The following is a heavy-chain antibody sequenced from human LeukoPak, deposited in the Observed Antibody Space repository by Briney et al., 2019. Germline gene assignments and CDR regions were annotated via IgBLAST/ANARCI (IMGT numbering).Heavy chain of an antibody. Sequence: SVKVSCKASGFTFTSSAMQWVRQARGQRLEWIGWIVVGSGNTNYAQKFQERVTITRDMSTSTAYMELSSLRSEDTAVYYCAAGGQYSGSYLSDFDYRGQGTLVTVSS. V-gene: IGHV1-58*02. J-gene: IGHJ4*02. CDR1: GFTFTSSA. CDR2: IVVGSGNT. D-gene: IGHD1-26*01. CDR3: AAGGQYSGSYLSDFDY.